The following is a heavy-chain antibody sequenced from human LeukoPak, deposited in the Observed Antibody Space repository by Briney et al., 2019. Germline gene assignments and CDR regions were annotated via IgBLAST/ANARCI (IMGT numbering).Heavy chain of an antibody. V-gene: IGHV3-33*01. CDR2: IWYDGSGE. D-gene: IGHD7-27*01. CDR3: ARDISKWGRWPDY. CDR1: GFTFSNYG. J-gene: IGHJ4*02. Sequence: GGSLRLSCAASGFTFSNYGMHWVRQAPGRGLEWVAVIWYDGSGEYYADSVKGRFTTSRDNSNNTLHLQMNSLSVADTAMYYCARDISKWGRWPDYWGQGTLVTVSS.